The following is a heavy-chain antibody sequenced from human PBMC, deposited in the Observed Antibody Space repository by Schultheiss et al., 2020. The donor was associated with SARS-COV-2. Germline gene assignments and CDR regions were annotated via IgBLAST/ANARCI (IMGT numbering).Heavy chain of an antibody. CDR2: IYHSGST. CDR1: GGSFSGYY. Sequence: SQTLSLTCAVYGGSFSGYYWSWIRQPPGKGLEWIGEIYHSGSTNYNPSLKSRVTISVDTSKNQFSLKLSSVTAVDTAVYYCARSGAPVWKELFDYWGQGTLVTVSS. CDR3: ARSGAPVWKELFDY. V-gene: IGHV4-34*01. D-gene: IGHD1-1*01. J-gene: IGHJ4*02.